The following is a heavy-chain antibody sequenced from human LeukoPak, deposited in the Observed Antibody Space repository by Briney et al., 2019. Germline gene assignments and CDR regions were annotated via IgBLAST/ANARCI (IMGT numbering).Heavy chain of an antibody. J-gene: IGHJ5*02. Sequence: GGSLRLSCAASGFTVSINYMSWVRQAPGKGLEWVSVIYSSGGTSYADSVKGRFTISRDNAKNSLYLQMNSLRAEDTAVYYCARDLRAHIAARPFGGGWFDPWGQGTLVTVSS. D-gene: IGHD6-6*01. V-gene: IGHV3-53*01. CDR3: ARDLRAHIAARPFGGGWFDP. CDR2: IYSSGGT. CDR1: GFTVSINY.